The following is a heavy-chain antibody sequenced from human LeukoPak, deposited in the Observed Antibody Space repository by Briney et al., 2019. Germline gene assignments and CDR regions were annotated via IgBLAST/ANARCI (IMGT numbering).Heavy chain of an antibody. CDR1: GGSFSGYY. J-gene: IGHJ5*02. CDR2: INHSGST. CDR3: ARGGGYNWFDP. V-gene: IGHV4-34*01. Sequence: SETLSLICAVYGGSFSGYYWSWIRQPPGKGLEWIGEINHSGSTNYNPSLKSRVTITVDTSKNQFSLKLSSVTAADTAVYYCARGGGYNWFDPWGQGTLVTVSS.